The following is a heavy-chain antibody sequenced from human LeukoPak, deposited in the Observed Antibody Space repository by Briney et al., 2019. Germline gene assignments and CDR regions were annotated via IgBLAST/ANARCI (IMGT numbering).Heavy chain of an antibody. V-gene: IGHV4-34*01. J-gene: IGHJ4*02. CDR3: ARAQYGGNSYYDY. CDR2: INHSGST. D-gene: IGHD4-23*01. Sequence: SETLSLTCAVYGGSFSGYYWSWIRQPPGKGLEWIGEINHSGSTNYNPSLKSRVTISVDTSKNQLSLKLSSVTAADTAGYYCARAQYGGNSYYDYWGQGTLVTVSS. CDR1: GGSFSGYY.